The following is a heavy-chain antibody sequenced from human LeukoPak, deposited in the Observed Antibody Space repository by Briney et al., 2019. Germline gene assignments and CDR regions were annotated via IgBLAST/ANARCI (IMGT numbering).Heavy chain of an antibody. V-gene: IGHV4-61*02. J-gene: IGHJ2*01. Sequence: SETLSLTCSVSGASVSSGGYYWRWIWQPAGKEMEWIGRINPSGDTNYNPSLKSRVTMSIQTSKNQLFLNLISVTAADTALYYCASGFSTGWYFDPWGRGTQVTVSS. CDR1: GASVSSGGYY. CDR2: INPSGDT. CDR3: ASGFSTGWYFDP. D-gene: IGHD6-19*01.